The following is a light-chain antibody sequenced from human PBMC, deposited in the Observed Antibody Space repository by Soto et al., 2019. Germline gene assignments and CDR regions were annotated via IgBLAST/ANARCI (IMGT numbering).Light chain of an antibody. V-gene: IGKV3-20*01. CDR1: QTVRANY. J-gene: IGKJ1*01. Sequence: EIVLTQSPGTLSVSPGERATLACRSSQTVRANYLAWYQQKRGQAPRLVIHGASNRATDIPDRISGSGSGTDFTLTISRLEPEDFAVYYCQQYGDSPVTFGQGTKVDIK. CDR3: QQYGDSPVT. CDR2: GAS.